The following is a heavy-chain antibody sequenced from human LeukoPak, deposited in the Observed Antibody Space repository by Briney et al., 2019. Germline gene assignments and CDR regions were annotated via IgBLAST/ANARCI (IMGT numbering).Heavy chain of an antibody. CDR2: ISRIGGDT. J-gene: IGHJ3*02. CDR3: VKAPLPGAVPIEI. V-gene: IGHV3-64D*06. D-gene: IGHD3-16*01. CDR1: VFTLSNYA. Sequence: GGSLRLSCSASVFTLSNYAMYWVRQPPGKGLKCVSGISRIGGDTYYADSVKGRFTISRDNSKNTLYLQMSSLRPEDTAMYYCVKAPLPGAVPIEIWGQGTMVTVSS.